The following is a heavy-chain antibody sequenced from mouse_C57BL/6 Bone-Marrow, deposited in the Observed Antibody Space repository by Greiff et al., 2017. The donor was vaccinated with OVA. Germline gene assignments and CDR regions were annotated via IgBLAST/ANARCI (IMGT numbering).Heavy chain of an antibody. CDR3: ARSYDYDGGAWFAY. D-gene: IGHD2-4*01. V-gene: IGHV1-82*01. CDR2: IYPGDGDT. CDR1: GYAFSSSW. Sequence: QVHVKQSGPELVKPGASVKISCKASGYAFSSSWMNWVKQRPGKGLEWIGRIYPGDGDTNYNGKFKGKATLTADKSSSTAYMQLSSLTSEDSAVYFCARSYDYDGGAWFAYWGQGTLVTVSA. J-gene: IGHJ3*01.